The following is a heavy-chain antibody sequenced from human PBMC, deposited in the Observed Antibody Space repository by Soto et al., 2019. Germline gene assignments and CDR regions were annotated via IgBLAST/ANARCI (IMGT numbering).Heavy chain of an antibody. CDR2: MNPDSGNT. V-gene: IGHV1-8*01. D-gene: IGHD6-25*01. Sequence: QEPLVQSGAEVKNPGAPVKFSCKASGYTFSNYNINWVRQASGQGLEWMGWMNPDSGNTGYAEKFQGRVTMTRNRSISTAYMELSGLRSEDTAVYYCAREAASDPSYYYHYMDVWGKGTTVTVS. CDR3: AREAASDPSYYYHYMDV. J-gene: IGHJ6*03. CDR1: GYTFSNYN.